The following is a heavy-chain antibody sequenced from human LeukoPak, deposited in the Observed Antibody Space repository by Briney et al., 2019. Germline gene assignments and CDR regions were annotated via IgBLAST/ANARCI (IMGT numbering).Heavy chain of an antibody. CDR2: INPSGGST. CDR1: GYTFTSYY. J-gene: IGHJ4*02. D-gene: IGHD3-10*01. CDR3: ARRRDYYGSGSYFDY. V-gene: IGHV1-46*01. Sequence: ASVKVSCKASGYTFTSYYMHWVRQAPGQGLEWMGIINPSGGSTSYAQKFQGRVTITADESTSTAYMELSSLRSEDTAVYYCARRRDYYGSGSYFDYWGQGTLVTVSS.